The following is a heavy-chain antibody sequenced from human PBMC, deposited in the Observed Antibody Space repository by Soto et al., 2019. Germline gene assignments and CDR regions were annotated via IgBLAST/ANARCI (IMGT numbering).Heavy chain of an antibody. Sequence: GGSLRLSCAASGFTFSSYGTHWVRQAPGKGLEWVAVISYDGSNKYYADSVKGRFTISRDNSKNTLYLQMNSLRAEDTAVYYCAKEGKDFGGVIVIHYWGQGTLVTVSS. CDR1: GFTFSSYG. CDR3: AKEGKDFGGVIVIHY. J-gene: IGHJ4*02. CDR2: ISYDGSNK. V-gene: IGHV3-30*18. D-gene: IGHD3-16*02.